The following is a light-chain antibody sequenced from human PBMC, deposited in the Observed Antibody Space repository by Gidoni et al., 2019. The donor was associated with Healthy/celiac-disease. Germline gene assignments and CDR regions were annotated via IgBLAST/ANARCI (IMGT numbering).Light chain of an antibody. CDR1: QRNNNY. V-gene: IGKV1-16*02. CDR2: AAS. CDR3: QQYNSYPHT. Sequence: DIQMTQSPSSLSASVGDRVTITCRASQRNNNYLAWFQQKPGKDPKTLIYAASSLQSGVPSKFSGSGSGTDFTLTIISLQPEDFATYYCQQYNSYPHTFGGGTKVEIK. J-gene: IGKJ4*01.